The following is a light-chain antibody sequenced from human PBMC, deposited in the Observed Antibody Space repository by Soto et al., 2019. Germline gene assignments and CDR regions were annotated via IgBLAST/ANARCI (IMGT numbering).Light chain of an antibody. Sequence: QSVLTQPPSASGTPGQRVTISCSGSRSNVGSNTVSWYRQLPGTAPKLLIYSDNQRPSGVPDRFSGSKSGTSASLAISGLQSEDEADYYCASWDDSLNGLFGGGTTLTV. CDR3: ASWDDSLNGL. CDR2: SDN. V-gene: IGLV1-44*01. J-gene: IGLJ3*02. CDR1: RSNVGSNT.